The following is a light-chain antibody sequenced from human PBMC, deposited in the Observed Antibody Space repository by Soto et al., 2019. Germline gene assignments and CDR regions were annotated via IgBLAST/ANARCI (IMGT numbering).Light chain of an antibody. J-gene: IGKJ1*01. V-gene: IGKV1-5*01. CDR3: QQYNSYPGT. Sequence: DIQMTQSPSTLSASVGDRVTITCRASQSISSWLAWYQQKPGKAPKLLIYDASALESGVPSRFSGSGSRTEFTLTISSLQPDDFAGYYCQQYNSYPGTFGQGTKVEIK. CDR2: DAS. CDR1: QSISSW.